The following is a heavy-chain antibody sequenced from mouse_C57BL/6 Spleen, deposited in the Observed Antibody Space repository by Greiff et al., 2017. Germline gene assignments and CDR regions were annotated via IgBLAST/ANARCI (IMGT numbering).Heavy chain of an antibody. Sequence: EVMLVESGGGLVKPGGSLKLSCAASGFTFSSYAMSWVRQTPGKRLEWVATISDGGSYTYYPDNVKGRFTISRDKAKNNLYLQMSHLKSEDTAMYDCERDGDYYGSGVWFAYWGQGTLVTVSA. CDR1: GFTFSSYA. CDR3: ERDGDYYGSGVWFAY. D-gene: IGHD1-1*01. J-gene: IGHJ3*01. CDR2: ISDGGSYT. V-gene: IGHV5-4*01.